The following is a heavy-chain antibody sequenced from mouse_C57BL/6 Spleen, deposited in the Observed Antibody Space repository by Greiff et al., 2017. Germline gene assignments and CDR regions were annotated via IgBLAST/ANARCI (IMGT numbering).Heavy chain of an antibody. CDR2: IDPEDGDT. V-gene: IGHV14-1*01. CDR3: TTWELTYAMDY. J-gene: IGHJ4*01. Sequence: EVKLVESGAELVRPGASVKLSCTASGFNIKDYYMHWVKQRPEQGLEWIGRIDPEDGDTEYDPKFQGKATMTADTSSNTAYLQLSRLTSEDTAVYYCTTWELTYAMDYWGQGTSVTVSS. D-gene: IGHD4-1*01. CDR1: GFNIKDYY.